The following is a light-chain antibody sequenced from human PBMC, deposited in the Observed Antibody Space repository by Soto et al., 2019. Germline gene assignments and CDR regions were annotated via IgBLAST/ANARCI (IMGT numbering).Light chain of an antibody. J-gene: IGLJ3*02. CDR3: SSYAGGPWV. CDR1: RNDVGNYDF. V-gene: IGLV2-23*02. CDR2: EVT. Sequence: QSAPTQPASVSGSPGQSITISCTGSRNDVGNYDFVSWYQQHPDKAPKLMLYEVTKRPSGVTSRFSGSKSGNTASLTISGLQAEDEADYYCSSYAGGPWVFGGGTKLTVL.